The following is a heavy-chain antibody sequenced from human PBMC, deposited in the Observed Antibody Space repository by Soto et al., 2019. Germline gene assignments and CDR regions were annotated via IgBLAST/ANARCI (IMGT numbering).Heavy chain of an antibody. CDR2: IFHSGST. CDR3: AREIIPLTTDWYFDL. J-gene: IGHJ2*01. V-gene: IGHV4-30-4*01. Sequence: QVQLQESGPGLVKPSETLSLTCTVSGGSISGGIYYWSWVRQSPGKGMEWIGYIFHSGSTFYNPSLGSRVTRSLDTSKNQFSLRLSSVTAADTAVYYCAREIIPLTTDWYFDLWGRGTLVTVSS. D-gene: IGHD4-17*01. CDR1: GGSISGGIYY.